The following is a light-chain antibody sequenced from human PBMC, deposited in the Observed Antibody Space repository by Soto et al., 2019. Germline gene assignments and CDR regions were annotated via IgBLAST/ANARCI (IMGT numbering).Light chain of an antibody. CDR3: QQYGSSPRT. CDR1: QSVSSSY. CDR2: GAS. V-gene: IGKV3-20*01. J-gene: IGKJ3*01. Sequence: EIVLTQYPGTLSLSPGERATLSCRASQSVSSSYLAWYQQKPGQAPRLLIYGASSRATGIPDRFSGSGSGTDFTLTISRLEPEDFAVYYCQQYGSSPRTFGPGTKVDIK.